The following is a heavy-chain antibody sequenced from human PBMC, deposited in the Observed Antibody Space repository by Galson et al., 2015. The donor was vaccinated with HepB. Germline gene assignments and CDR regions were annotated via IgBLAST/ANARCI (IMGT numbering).Heavy chain of an antibody. CDR1: GFTFDDYP. D-gene: IGHD3-3*01. Sequence: SLRLSCAASGFTFDDYPMHWVRQAPGKGLEWVSGISWNGANEGYADSVKGRFTISRDNAGSFLYLQMNSLRREDTALYYCAKGGPLALRFLEWSYYFDHWGRGTLVTVSS. CDR2: ISWNGANE. V-gene: IGHV3-9*01. J-gene: IGHJ4*02. CDR3: AKGGPLALRFLEWSYYFDH.